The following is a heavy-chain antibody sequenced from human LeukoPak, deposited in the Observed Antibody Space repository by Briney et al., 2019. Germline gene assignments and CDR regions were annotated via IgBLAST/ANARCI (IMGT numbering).Heavy chain of an antibody. D-gene: IGHD6-13*01. CDR3: ARVGKQQLVLVNQALNLRGPFDY. CDR2: INPSGGST. Sequence: ASVKVSCKASGYTFTSYYMHWVRQAPGQGLEWMGIINPSGGSTSYAQKFQGRVTMTRDTSTSTVYMELSSLRSEDTAVYYCARVGKQQLVLVNQALNLRGPFDYWGQGTLVTVSS. J-gene: IGHJ4*02. V-gene: IGHV1-46*01. CDR1: GYTFTSYY.